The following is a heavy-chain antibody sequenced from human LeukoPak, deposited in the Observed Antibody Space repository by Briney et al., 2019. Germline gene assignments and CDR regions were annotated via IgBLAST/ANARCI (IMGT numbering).Heavy chain of an antibody. Sequence: RPSETLSLTCIVSGGSISSYYWSWIRQPPGKGLEWIGYIYYSGSTNYNPSLKSRVTISVDTSKNQFSLKLSSVTAADTAVYYCARDIVRGVNDYWGQGTLVTVSS. CDR3: ARDIVRGVNDY. J-gene: IGHJ4*02. V-gene: IGHV4-59*01. CDR1: GGSISSYY. CDR2: IYYSGST. D-gene: IGHD3-10*01.